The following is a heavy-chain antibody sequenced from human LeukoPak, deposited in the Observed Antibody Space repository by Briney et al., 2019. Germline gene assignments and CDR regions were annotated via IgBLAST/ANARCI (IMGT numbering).Heavy chain of an antibody. Sequence: GGSLRLSCAASGFTFSSYAMHWVRQAPGKGLEWVAVISYDGSNKYYADSVKGRFTISRDNSKNTLYLQMNSLRAEDTAVYYCARDREAYYDSSGCYYEGNAFDIWGQGTMVTVSS. CDR1: GFTFSSYA. D-gene: IGHD3-22*01. J-gene: IGHJ3*02. CDR3: ARDREAYYDSSGCYYEGNAFDI. CDR2: ISYDGSNK. V-gene: IGHV3-30-3*01.